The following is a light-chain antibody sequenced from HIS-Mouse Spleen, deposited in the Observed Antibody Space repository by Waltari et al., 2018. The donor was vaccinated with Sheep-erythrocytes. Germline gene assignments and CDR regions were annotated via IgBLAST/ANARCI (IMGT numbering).Light chain of an antibody. CDR3: QAWDSSTGVV. Sequence: SYELTQPPSVSVSPGPTASITCSVDKLGDKYAGWYQQKPGQSPVLVIYQDSKRLSGIPERFSGDNAGSTAALTISGTEARDEADYYCQAWDSSTGVVFGGGTKLTVL. V-gene: IGLV3-1*01. CDR2: QDS. CDR1: KLGDKY. J-gene: IGLJ2*01.